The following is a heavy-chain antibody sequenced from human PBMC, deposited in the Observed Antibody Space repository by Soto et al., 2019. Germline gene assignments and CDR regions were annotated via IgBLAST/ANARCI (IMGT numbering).Heavy chain of an antibody. CDR3: ARSGGYCSSTSCLLLNSGYDDIANFDY. D-gene: IGHD2-2*01. J-gene: IGHJ4*02. V-gene: IGHV4-59*01. CDR2: IYYSGST. CDR1: GGSISSYY. Sequence: PSETLSLTCTVSGGSISSYYWSWIRQPPGKGLEWIGYIYYSGSTNYNRSIKSRVTISVDTSKNQFSLKLSSVTAADTAVYYCARSGGYCSSTSCLLLNSGYDDIANFDYWGQGTLVTVSS.